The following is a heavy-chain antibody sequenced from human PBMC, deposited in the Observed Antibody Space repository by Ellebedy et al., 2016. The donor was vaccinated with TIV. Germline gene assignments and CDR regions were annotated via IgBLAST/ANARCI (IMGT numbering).Heavy chain of an antibody. CDR2: INPYNGNT. CDR1: GYTFTHYG. J-gene: IGHJ4*02. Sequence: AASVKVSCKASGYTFTHYGISWVRQAPGQGLEWMGWINPYNGNTTYAQKYQGRVTMTTDSSTRTSYRELSSLTSDDTAIYYCARHLESRWLIHGGDYWGQGSLVTVSS. V-gene: IGHV1-18*04. CDR3: ARHLESRWLIHGGDY. D-gene: IGHD3-16*01.